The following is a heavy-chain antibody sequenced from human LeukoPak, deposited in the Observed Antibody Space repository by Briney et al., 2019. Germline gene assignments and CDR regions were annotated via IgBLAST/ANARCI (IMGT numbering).Heavy chain of an antibody. Sequence: GRSLRLSCAASGFTFSSYAMHWVRQAPGKGLEWVAVISYDGSNKYYADSVKGRFTISRDNSKNTLYLQMNSLRAEDTAVYYCARERWDIVVVPAAIVRVSYCYYGMDVWGQGTTVTVSS. CDR3: ARERWDIVVVPAAIVRVSYCYYGMDV. V-gene: IGHV3-30-3*01. D-gene: IGHD2-2*01. CDR1: GFTFSSYA. CDR2: ISYDGSNK. J-gene: IGHJ6*02.